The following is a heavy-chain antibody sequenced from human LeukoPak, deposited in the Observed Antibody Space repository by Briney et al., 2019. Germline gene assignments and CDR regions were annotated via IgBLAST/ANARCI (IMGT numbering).Heavy chain of an antibody. D-gene: IGHD6-13*01. Sequence: GGSLRLSCAASGFTFSSYAMHWVRKAPGKGMEWVAVISYDGSNKYYVDSVKGRFTISRDNSKNTLYLQMNSLRAEDTAVYYCAREGYSSSWYWGDPSYYFDYWGQGTLVTVSS. CDR2: ISYDGSNK. V-gene: IGHV3-30-3*01. CDR3: AREGYSSSWYWGDPSYYFDY. CDR1: GFTFSSYA. J-gene: IGHJ4*02.